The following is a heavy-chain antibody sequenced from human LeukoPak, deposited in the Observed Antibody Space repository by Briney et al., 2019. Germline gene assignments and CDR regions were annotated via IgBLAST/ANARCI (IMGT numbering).Heavy chain of an antibody. D-gene: IGHD6-19*01. CDR1: GFTFSSYW. CDR2: IKQDGSEK. Sequence: GGSLRLSCAASGFTFSSYWMSWVRQAPGKGLEWVANIKQDGSEKYYVDSVEGRFTISRDNAKNSLYLQMNSLRAEDTAVYYCASQSEYSSGWQFDYWGQGTLVTVSS. J-gene: IGHJ4*02. V-gene: IGHV3-7*03. CDR3: ASQSEYSSGWQFDY.